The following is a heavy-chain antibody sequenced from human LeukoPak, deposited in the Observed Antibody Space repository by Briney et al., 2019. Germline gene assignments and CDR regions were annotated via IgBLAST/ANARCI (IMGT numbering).Heavy chain of an antibody. J-gene: IGHJ4*02. V-gene: IGHV4-39*07. CDR1: GGSISSSSYY. D-gene: IGHD5-18*01. CDR2: IYYSGST. CDR3: ARERASYGHFFDY. Sequence: SETLSLTCAVSGGSISSSSYYWGWIRQPPGKGLEWIGSIYYSGSTYYNPSLKSRVTISVDTSKNQFSLKLSSVTAADTAVYYCARERASYGHFFDYWGQGTLVTVSS.